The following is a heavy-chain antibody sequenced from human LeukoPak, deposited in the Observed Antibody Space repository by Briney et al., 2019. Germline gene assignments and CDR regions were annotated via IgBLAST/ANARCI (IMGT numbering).Heavy chain of an antibody. CDR2: IYPGDSDT. CDR3: ARLRGSGSYHDAFDI. Sequence: GESLKISCKGSGYSFTSYWVGWVRQMPGKGLEWMGIIYPGDSDTRYSPSFQGQVTISADKSISAAYLQWSSLQASDTAMYYCARLRGSGSYHDAFDIWGQGTMVTVSS. J-gene: IGHJ3*02. V-gene: IGHV5-51*01. CDR1: GYSFTSYW. D-gene: IGHD1-26*01.